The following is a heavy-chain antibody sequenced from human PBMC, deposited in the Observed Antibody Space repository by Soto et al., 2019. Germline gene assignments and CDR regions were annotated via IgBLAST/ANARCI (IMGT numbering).Heavy chain of an antibody. CDR2: IIPIFGTA. CDR3: ARARFLDPATWGGMDV. J-gene: IGHJ6*02. CDR1: GGTFSSYA. Sequence: QVQLVQSGAEVKKPESSVKVSCKASGGTFSSYAISWVRQAPGQGLEWMGGIIPIFGTANYAQKFQGRVTISADESTSTAYMELSSLRSEDTAVYYCARARFLDPATWGGMDVWGQGTTVTVSS. D-gene: IGHD3-3*01. V-gene: IGHV1-69*12.